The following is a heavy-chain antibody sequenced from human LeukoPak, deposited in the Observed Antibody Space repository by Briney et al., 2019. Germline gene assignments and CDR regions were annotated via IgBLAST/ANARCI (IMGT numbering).Heavy chain of an antibody. CDR1: GGSISSGDYS. CDR3: ARGGYGDYGDDY. D-gene: IGHD4-17*01. CDR2: IYYSGST. J-gene: IGHJ4*02. V-gene: IGHV4-30-4*01. Sequence: SETLSLTCTVSGGSISSGDYSWSWIRQPPGKGLEWIGYIYYSGSTYYNPSLKSRVTISVDTSKNQFSLKLSSVTAADTAVYYCARGGYGDYGDDYWGQGTLVTVSS.